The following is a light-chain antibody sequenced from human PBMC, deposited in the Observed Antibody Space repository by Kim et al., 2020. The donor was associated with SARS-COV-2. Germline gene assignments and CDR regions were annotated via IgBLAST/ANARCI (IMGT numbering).Light chain of an antibody. J-gene: IGLJ3*02. CDR1: NSVSKS. V-gene: IGLV3-21*04. CDR2: YDS. Sequence: APGKTARITCEGNNSVSKSVPWYQKKPGQAPVLVIYYDSDRPSWIPERFSGSNSGNTATLTISRVEAGDEADYYCQVWDISSDHRVFGGGTQLTVL. CDR3: QVWDISSDHRV.